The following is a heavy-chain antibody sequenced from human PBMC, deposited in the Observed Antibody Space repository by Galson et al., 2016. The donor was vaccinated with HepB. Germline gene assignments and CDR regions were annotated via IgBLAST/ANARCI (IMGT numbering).Heavy chain of an antibody. D-gene: IGHD3-10*01. CDR3: AKDVLYYGSGSYGSVDY. CDR1: GFRSSSYA. CDR2: ISYDGSNN. Sequence: SLRLSCAASGFRSSSYAMHWVRQAPGKGLEWVAVISYDGSNNYYTASVKGRFTISRDNSKNTLYLQMNSLRAEDRAVYYCAKDVLYYGSGSYGSVDYWGQGTLVTVSS. V-gene: IGHV3-30*18. J-gene: IGHJ4*02.